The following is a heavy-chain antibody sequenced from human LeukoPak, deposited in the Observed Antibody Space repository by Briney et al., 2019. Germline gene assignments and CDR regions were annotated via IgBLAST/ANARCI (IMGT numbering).Heavy chain of an antibody. V-gene: IGHV3-23*01. D-gene: IGHD3-10*01. CDR3: AKARSGSYYRDTTLYY. CDR1: GFTFSSYA. J-gene: IGHJ4*02. Sequence: GGSLRLSCAASGFTFSSYAMSWVRQAPGKGLEWVSDISGSGGSTYYADSVKGRFTISRDNSKNTLYLQMNSLRAEDTAVYYCAKARSGSYYRDTTLYYWGQGTLVTVSS. CDR2: ISGSGGST.